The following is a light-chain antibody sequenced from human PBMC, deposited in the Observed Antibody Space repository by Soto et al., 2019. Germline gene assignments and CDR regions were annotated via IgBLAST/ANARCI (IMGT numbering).Light chain of an antibody. Sequence: QSALTQPPSASGSPGQSVTISCTGTSSDVGGYNYVSWYQQHPGTAPQLLIYEVSNRPSGVPVRFSGSKSGNTTSLTVSGLQAEDEADYFCSSYAGSKHLVVGGGTKLTVL. CDR3: SSYAGSKHLV. V-gene: IGLV2-8*01. CDR2: EVS. CDR1: SSDVGGYNY. J-gene: IGLJ2*01.